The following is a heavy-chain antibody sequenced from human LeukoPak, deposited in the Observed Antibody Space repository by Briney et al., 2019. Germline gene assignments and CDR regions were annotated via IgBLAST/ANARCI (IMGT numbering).Heavy chain of an antibody. CDR3: ARGPFYDYGLDV. J-gene: IGHJ6*02. Sequence: GGSLRLSCAASGFMFDDYGMSWVRQAPGKGLVWVSRINSDGSTTTYADSVKGRFTISRDNAKNTLYLQMNSLRADDTAVYYCARGPFYDYGLDVWGQGTTVTVFS. CDR1: GFMFDDYG. CDR2: INSDGSTT. V-gene: IGHV3-74*01.